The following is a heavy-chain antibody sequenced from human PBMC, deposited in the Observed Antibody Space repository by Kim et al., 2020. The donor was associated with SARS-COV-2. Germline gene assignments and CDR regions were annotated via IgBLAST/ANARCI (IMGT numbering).Heavy chain of an antibody. J-gene: IGHJ4*02. D-gene: IGHD6-19*01. CDR3: ARRDGGWFHF. V-gene: IGHV3-48*02. Sequence: GGSLRLSCVASGFPFSSYTFSWVRQAPGKGLEWIAYIGSIPTDIHYADSEKGRLTISRDNDKDSIYLQMSNLRDEDTAVYYCARRDGGWFHFWGQGNQGT. CDR1: GFPFSSYT. CDR2: IGSIPTDI.